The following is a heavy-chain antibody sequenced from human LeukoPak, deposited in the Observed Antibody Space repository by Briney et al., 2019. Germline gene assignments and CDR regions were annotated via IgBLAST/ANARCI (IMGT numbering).Heavy chain of an antibody. Sequence: SETLSLTCTVSGGSISSYYWSWIRQPPGKGLEGVGYIYYSGSTNYNPSLKSRVTISVDTSKNQFSLKLSSVTAADTAVYYCAREYSSSSGAFDIWGQGTMVTVSS. CDR1: GGSISSYY. CDR3: AREYSSSSGAFDI. V-gene: IGHV4-59*01. D-gene: IGHD6-6*01. J-gene: IGHJ3*02. CDR2: IYYSGST.